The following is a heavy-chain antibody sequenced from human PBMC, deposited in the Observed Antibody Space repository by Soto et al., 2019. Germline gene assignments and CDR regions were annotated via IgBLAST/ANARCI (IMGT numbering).Heavy chain of an antibody. CDR2: IYYSGST. CDR1: GGSISSSSYY. D-gene: IGHD3-10*01. V-gene: IGHV4-39*01. Sequence: PSETLSLTCTVSGGSISSSSYYWGWIRQPPGKGLEWIGSIYYSGSTYYNPSLKSRVTISVDTSKNQFSLKLCSVTAADTAVYYCASHNYSRNYYVSGSYYNSHYYYYYMDVWGKGTTVTVSS. CDR3: ASHNYSRNYYVSGSYYNSHYYYYYMDV. J-gene: IGHJ6*03.